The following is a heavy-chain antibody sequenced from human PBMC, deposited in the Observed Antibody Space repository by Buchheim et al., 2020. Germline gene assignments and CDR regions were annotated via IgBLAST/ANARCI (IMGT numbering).Heavy chain of an antibody. V-gene: IGHV3-11*01. CDR3: ARGVPGITIFGVVIPGWGNYYYGMDV. D-gene: IGHD3-3*01. Sequence: QVQLVESGGGLVKPGGSLRLSCAASRFTFSDYYMSWIRQAPGKGLEWVSYISSSGSTIYYADSVKGRFTISRDNAKNSLYLQMNSLRAEDTAVYYCARGVPGITIFGVVIPGWGNYYYGMDVWGQGTT. CDR2: ISSSGSTI. J-gene: IGHJ6*02. CDR1: RFTFSDYY.